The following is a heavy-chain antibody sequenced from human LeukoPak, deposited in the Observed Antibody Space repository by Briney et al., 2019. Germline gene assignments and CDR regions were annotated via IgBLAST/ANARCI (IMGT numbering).Heavy chain of an antibody. Sequence: GGTLRLSCTASGFTFSRYGMNWVRQAPGKGLEWVSGITGRGEHIYYAGSVKGRFTISRDNSKNTLYLQMNSLSAEDTAVYYCAKGRRLAAFDYGGQGTLVTVSS. D-gene: IGHD6-25*01. CDR3: AKGRRLAAFDY. CDR1: GFTFSRYG. CDR2: ITGRGEHI. V-gene: IGHV3-23*01. J-gene: IGHJ4*02.